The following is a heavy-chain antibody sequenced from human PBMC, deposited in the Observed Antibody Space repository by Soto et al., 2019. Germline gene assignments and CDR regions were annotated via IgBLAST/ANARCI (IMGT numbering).Heavy chain of an antibody. Sequence: GGSLRLSCAASGFTFSSYSMNWVRQAPGKGLEWVSYISSSSSTIYYADSAKGRFTISRDNSKNTLYLQVNSLRAEDTAVYYCARDLGYSGYEGFDYWGQGTLVTVSS. J-gene: IGHJ4*02. V-gene: IGHV3-48*01. CDR2: ISSSSSTI. D-gene: IGHD5-12*01. CDR3: ARDLGYSGYEGFDY. CDR1: GFTFSSYS.